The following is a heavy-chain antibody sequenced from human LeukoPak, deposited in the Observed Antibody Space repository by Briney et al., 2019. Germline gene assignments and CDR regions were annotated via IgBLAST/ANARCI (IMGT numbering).Heavy chain of an antibody. J-gene: IGHJ4*02. V-gene: IGHV4-34*01. CDR1: GRSFSGYY. CDR2: INHSGST. CDR3: ARGRLNYYDSSGYGKIDY. D-gene: IGHD3-22*01. Sequence: SETLSLTCAVYGRSFSGYYWSWIRQPPGKGLEWIGEINHSGSTNYNPSLKSRVTISVDTSKNQFSLKLSSVTAADTAVYYCARGRLNYYDSSGYGKIDYWGQGTLVTVSS.